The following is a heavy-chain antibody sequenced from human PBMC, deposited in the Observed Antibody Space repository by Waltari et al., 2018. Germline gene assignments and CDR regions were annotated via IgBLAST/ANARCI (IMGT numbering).Heavy chain of an antibody. CDR3: AKRGYDSTGFYYYMDV. Sequence: QVQLVESGGGVVQPGGSLRLSCAASGFTFSSYGMHWVRQAPGTGREWLAFIRYDGSTKYYAASVNVRFTISRDNSKNTLYLQMNSLRAEDTAVYYCAKRGYDSTGFYYYMDVWGKGTTVTVSS. D-gene: IGHD3-22*01. V-gene: IGHV3-30*02. CDR1: GFTFSSYG. CDR2: IRYDGSTK. J-gene: IGHJ6*03.